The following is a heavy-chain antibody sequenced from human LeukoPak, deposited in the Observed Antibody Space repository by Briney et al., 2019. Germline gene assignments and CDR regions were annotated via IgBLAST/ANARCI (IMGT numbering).Heavy chain of an antibody. J-gene: IGHJ4*02. CDR2: INTDGSSI. V-gene: IGHV3-74*01. CDR1: GFTFSSYA. D-gene: IGHD4-23*01. Sequence: GGSLRLSCAASGFTFSSYAMSWVRQAPGKGLVWVSRINTDGSSITYADSVKGRFTISRDNAKNTLYLQMNSLRAEDTAVYYCARGTTVVKSYFDYWGQGTLVTVSS. CDR3: ARGTTVVKSYFDY.